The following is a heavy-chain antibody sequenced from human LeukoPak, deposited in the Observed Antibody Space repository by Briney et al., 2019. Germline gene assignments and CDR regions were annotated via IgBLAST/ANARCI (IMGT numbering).Heavy chain of an antibody. V-gene: IGHV4-39*01. CDR2: IYYSGST. Sequence: SETLSLTCAVSGGSISSSSYYWGWIRQPPGKGLEWIGSIYYSGSTYYNPSLKSRVTISVDTSKNQFSLKLSSVTAADTAVYYCARAYSSSWYYFDYWGQGTLVTVSS. CDR1: GGSISSSSYY. J-gene: IGHJ4*02. CDR3: ARAYSSSWYYFDY. D-gene: IGHD6-13*01.